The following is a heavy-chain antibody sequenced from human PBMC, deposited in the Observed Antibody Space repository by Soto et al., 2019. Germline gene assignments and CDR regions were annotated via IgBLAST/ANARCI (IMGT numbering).Heavy chain of an antibody. J-gene: IGHJ5*02. Sequence: QVQLVQSGAEVKKPGSSVKVSCKASGGTFSSYAISWVRQAPGQGLEWMGGIIPIFGTANYAQKFQGSVTITADESTSTAYMELSSLRSEDTAVSYCAREPITGISVPSGWFDPWGQGTLVTVSS. CDR2: IIPIFGTA. CDR3: AREPITGISVPSGWFDP. V-gene: IGHV1-69*01. CDR1: GGTFSSYA. D-gene: IGHD1-20*01.